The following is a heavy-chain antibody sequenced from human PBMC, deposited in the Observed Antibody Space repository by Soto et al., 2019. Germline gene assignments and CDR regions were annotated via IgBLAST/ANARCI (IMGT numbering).Heavy chain of an antibody. CDR2: INAGNGNT. V-gene: IGHV1-3*01. J-gene: IGHJ3*02. CDR1: GYTFTSYA. CDR3: ARNIVVVPAAPDAFDI. D-gene: IGHD2-2*01. Sequence: VASVKVSCKASGYTFTSYAMHWVRQAPGQRLEWMGWINAGNGNTKYSQKFQGRVTITRDTSASTAYMELSSLRSEDTAVYYCARNIVVVPAAPDAFDIWGQGTMVTVSS.